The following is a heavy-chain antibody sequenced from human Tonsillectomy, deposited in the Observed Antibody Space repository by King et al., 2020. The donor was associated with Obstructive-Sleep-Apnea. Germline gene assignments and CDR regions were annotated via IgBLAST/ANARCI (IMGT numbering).Heavy chain of an antibody. CDR1: GGSVSTSHY. Sequence: LQLQESGPGLLKPSETLSLTCTVSGGSVSTSHYWGWIRQPPGKGLEWIGSMHYSGSTLFNPSLGSRLTILLDTSKNEFSLKLYSLTAADTAMYYCARSTYVGSVYFDYWAQGSLVTVSS. V-gene: IGHV4-39*07. D-gene: IGHD3-22*01. J-gene: IGHJ4*02. CDR3: ARSTYVGSVYFDY. CDR2: MHYSGST.